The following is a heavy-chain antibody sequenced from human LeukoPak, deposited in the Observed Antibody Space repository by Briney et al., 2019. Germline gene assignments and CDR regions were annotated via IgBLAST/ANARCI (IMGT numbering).Heavy chain of an antibody. J-gene: IGHJ6*03. CDR1: GGSISSSSYY. CDR3: ARPLHPCSSTSCPHYYYYYYMDV. D-gene: IGHD2-2*01. V-gene: IGHV4-39*01. CDR2: IYYSGST. Sequence: SQTLSLTCTVSGGSISSSSYYWGWIRQPPGKGLEWIGSIYYSGSTYYNPSLKSRVTISVDTSKNQFSLKLSSVTAADTAVYYCARPLHPCSSTSCPHYYYYYYMDVWGKGTTVTVSS.